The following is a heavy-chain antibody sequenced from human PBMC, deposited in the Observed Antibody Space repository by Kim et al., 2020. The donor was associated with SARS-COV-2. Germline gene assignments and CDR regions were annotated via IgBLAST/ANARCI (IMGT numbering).Heavy chain of an antibody. Sequence: SETLSLTCTVSGGSISSYYWSWIRQPPGKGLEWIGYIYYSGSTNYNPSLKSRVTISVDTSKNQFSLKLSSVTAADTAVYYCARGPRLLWFGELLYDYWGQVTLVTVSS. CDR2: IYYSGST. CDR3: ARGPRLLWFGELLYDY. D-gene: IGHD3-10*01. V-gene: IGHV4-59*13. J-gene: IGHJ4*02. CDR1: GGSISSYY.